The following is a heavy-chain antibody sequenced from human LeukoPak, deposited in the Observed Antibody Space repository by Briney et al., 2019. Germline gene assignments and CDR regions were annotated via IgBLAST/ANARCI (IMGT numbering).Heavy chain of an antibody. V-gene: IGHV1-69*01. CDR2: IIPIFGTA. J-gene: IGHJ4*02. CDR3: ARDYVGDSRTYFDY. D-gene: IGHD2-21*02. CDR1: GGXFSRYA. Sequence: GSSVKVSCKPSGGXFSRYAIIWVRQAPGQGLEWMGGIIPIFGTANYAQKFQGRVTITADESTSTAYMELSSLRSEDTAVYYCARDYVGDSRTYFDYWGQGTLVTVSS.